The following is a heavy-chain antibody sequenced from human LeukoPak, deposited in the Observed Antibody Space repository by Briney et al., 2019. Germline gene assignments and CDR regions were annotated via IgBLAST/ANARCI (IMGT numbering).Heavy chain of an antibody. V-gene: IGHV4-39*07. CDR2: FYDSGST. CDR3: ARGTSGYNYRADYYYYMDV. J-gene: IGHJ6*03. CDR1: DGSITSSSYS. D-gene: IGHD3-22*01. Sequence: PSQTLSLTCTVSDGSITSSSYSWGWIRQPPGKGLEWIATFYDSGSTYYNPSLKSRVTILVDTSKNQFSLKLSSVTAADTAVYYCARGTSGYNYRADYYYYMDVWGKGTTVAVSS.